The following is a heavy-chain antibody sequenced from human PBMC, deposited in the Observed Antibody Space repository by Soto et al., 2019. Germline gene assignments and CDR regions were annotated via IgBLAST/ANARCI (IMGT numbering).Heavy chain of an antibody. CDR1: GYTFTSYA. Sequence: ASVKVSCKASGYTFTSYARHWGRQAPGQRLEWMGWINAGNGNTKYSQKFQGRVTITRDTSASTAYMELSSLRSEDTAVYYCAKTYRISPGTPLGYWGQGTLVTVSS. CDR2: INAGNGNT. V-gene: IGHV1-3*01. J-gene: IGHJ4*02. D-gene: IGHD2-15*01. CDR3: AKTYRISPGTPLGY.